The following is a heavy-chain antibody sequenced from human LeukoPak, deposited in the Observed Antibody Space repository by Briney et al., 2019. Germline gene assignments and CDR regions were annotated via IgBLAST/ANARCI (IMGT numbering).Heavy chain of an antibody. CDR3: AREMNYDDYRTSDY. CDR2: IDSNSGGT. J-gene: IGHJ4*02. D-gene: IGHD4-17*01. Sequence: ASVTVSCKASGYTFTGYYMHRVRQAPGQGFEWMGGIDSNSGGTNYAQNFQGRVTMTRDTSISTVYMELISLTSDDTAVYYCAREMNYDDYRTSDYWGQGTLVTVSS. CDR1: GYTFTGYY. V-gene: IGHV1-2*02.